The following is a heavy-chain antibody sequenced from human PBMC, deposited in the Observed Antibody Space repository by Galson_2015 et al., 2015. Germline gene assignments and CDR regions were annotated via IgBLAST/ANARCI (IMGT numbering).Heavy chain of an antibody. V-gene: IGHV2-5*02. D-gene: IGHD6-19*01. CDR3: AHTPGYSSGWDNAFEI. CDR1: GFSLSTSGVG. J-gene: IGHJ3*02. CDR2: IYWDDDK. Sequence: PALVNPTQPLTLPCTFSGFSLSTSGVGVGWIRQPPGKALEWLALIYWDDDKRYSPSLKSRLTITKDTSKNQVVLTVTNMDPVDTATYYCAHTPGYSSGWDNAFEIWGQGTMVTVSS.